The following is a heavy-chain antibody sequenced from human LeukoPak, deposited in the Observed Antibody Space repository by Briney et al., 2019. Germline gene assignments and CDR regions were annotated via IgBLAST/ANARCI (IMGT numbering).Heavy chain of an antibody. CDR2: IYSGGST. CDR1: GFTVSSNY. CDR3: ARDFPTYIAAAGRTTT. Sequence: GGSLRLSCAASGFTVSSNYMSWVRQAPGKGLEWVSVIYSGGSTYYADSVKGRFTISRDNSKNTLYLQMNSLRAEDTAVYYCARDFPTYIAAAGRTTTWGQGTLVTVSS. V-gene: IGHV3-53*01. D-gene: IGHD6-13*01. J-gene: IGHJ4*02.